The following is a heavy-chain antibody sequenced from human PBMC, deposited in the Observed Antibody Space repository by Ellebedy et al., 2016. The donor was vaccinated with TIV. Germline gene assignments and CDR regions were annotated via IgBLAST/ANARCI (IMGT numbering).Heavy chain of an antibody. Sequence: PGGSLRLSCAASGFTFSSYAMSWVRQAPGKGLEWVSAISGSGGGTYYADSVKGRFTISRDNSKNTLYLQINSLRAEDTAVYYCAKNFGYKDSSGYFDYWGQGTLVTVSS. V-gene: IGHV3-23*01. CDR3: AKNFGYKDSSGYFDY. J-gene: IGHJ4*02. D-gene: IGHD3-22*01. CDR2: ISGSGGGT. CDR1: GFTFSSYA.